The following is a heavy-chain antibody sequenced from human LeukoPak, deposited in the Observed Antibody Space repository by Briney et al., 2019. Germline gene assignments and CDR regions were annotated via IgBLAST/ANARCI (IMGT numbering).Heavy chain of an antibody. D-gene: IGHD3-16*01. Sequence: PAGSLRLSCAASGFTFDDYAMHWVRQATGKGLEWVSGISWNSGSIGYADSVKGRFTISRDNAKNSLYLQMNSLRAEDMALYYCAKGGEAFDDRPVITGYFDYWGQGTLVTVSS. CDR2: ISWNSGSI. CDR1: GFTFDDYA. J-gene: IGHJ4*02. CDR3: AKGGEAFDDRPVITGYFDY. V-gene: IGHV3-9*03.